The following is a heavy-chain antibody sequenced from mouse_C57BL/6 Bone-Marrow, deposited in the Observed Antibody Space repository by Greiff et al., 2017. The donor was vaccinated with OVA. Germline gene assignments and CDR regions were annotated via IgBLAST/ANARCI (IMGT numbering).Heavy chain of an antibody. CDR2: FHPYNDDP. CDR1: GYTFTTYP. V-gene: IGHV1-47*01. Sequence: QVQLQQSGAELVKPGASVKMSCKASGYTFTTYPIEWMKQNHGKSLEWIGNFHPYNDDPKYNEKFKGKATLTEEKSSCTVYFELSRLTSYDSAVYYFSITTVVARGGVWYFDVCGTGTTVTVSS. CDR3: SITTVVARGGVWYFDV. J-gene: IGHJ1*03. D-gene: IGHD1-1*01.